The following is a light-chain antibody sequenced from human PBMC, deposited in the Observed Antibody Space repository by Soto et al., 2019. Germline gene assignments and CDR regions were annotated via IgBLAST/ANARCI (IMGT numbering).Light chain of an antibody. V-gene: IGKV1-5*03. Sequence: DIQMNQSPTSLSASVGDRVAVTCLASQSITSWLAWYQQKPGKAPKLLIYKASSLESGVPSRFSGSGSGTEFTLTISSLQPDDFATYYCQQYDSYAWTFGQGTKVDIK. CDR2: KAS. CDR3: QQYDSYAWT. CDR1: QSITSW. J-gene: IGKJ1*01.